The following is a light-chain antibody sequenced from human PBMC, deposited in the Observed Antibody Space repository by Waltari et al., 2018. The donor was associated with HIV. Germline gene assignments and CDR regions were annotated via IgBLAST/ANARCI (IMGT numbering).Light chain of an antibody. Sequence: ETVMTQSPATLPVSPGDRGLVSCRASQTIGINLAWYQQKPGQGPRLLIYGASTRATGIPGRFNGTGSGTEFTLTISGLQSEDFAIYYCQEYNSWPPRYTFGQGTKVEMK. J-gene: IGKJ2*01. CDR3: QEYNSWPPRYT. CDR2: GAS. CDR1: QTIGIN. V-gene: IGKV3-15*01.